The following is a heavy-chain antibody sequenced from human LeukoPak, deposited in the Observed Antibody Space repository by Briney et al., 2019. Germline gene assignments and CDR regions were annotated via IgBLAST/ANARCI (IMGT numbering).Heavy chain of an antibody. CDR2: IYYGGST. CDR3: ARGFGAGNYYYGWFDP. D-gene: IGHD3-10*01. Sequence: SETLSLTCTVSGGPINSGTYYWGWIRQPPGKGLEWIGNIYYGGSTFCNPSLKSRVTISVDRSKNQFSLKLSSVTAADTAVYYCARGFGAGNYYYGWFDPWGQGTLVSVSS. J-gene: IGHJ5*02. V-gene: IGHV4-39*07. CDR1: GGPINSGTYY.